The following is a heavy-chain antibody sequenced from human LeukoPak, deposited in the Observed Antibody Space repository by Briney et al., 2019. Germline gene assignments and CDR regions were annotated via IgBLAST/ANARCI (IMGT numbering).Heavy chain of an antibody. D-gene: IGHD6-19*01. CDR2: IKQDGSEK. V-gene: IGHV3-7*01. CDR1: GFTFSSYW. Sequence: GGSLRLSCAASGFTFSSYWMSWVRQAPGKGLEWGANIKQDGSEKYYVDSVKGRFTISRDNAKNSLYLQMNSLRAEDTAVYYCARGLAYSSGWKKYYYYYMDVWGKGTTVTVSS. J-gene: IGHJ6*03. CDR3: ARGLAYSSGWKKYYYYYMDV.